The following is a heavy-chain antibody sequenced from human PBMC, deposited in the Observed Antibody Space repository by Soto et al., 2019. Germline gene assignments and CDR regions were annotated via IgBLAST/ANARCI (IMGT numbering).Heavy chain of an antibody. Sequence: PSETLSLTCTVSGGSVSSGSYYWSWIRQPPGKGLEWIGYIYYSGSTNYNPSLKSRVTISVDTSKNQFPLKLSSVTAADTSVYYWARVRDSSSWPDRDYWGQGTLVTVSS. D-gene: IGHD6-13*01. CDR3: ARVRDSSSWPDRDY. J-gene: IGHJ4*02. V-gene: IGHV4-61*01. CDR2: IYYSGST. CDR1: GGSVSSGSYY.